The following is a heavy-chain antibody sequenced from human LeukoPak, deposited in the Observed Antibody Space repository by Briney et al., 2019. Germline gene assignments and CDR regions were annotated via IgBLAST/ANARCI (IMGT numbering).Heavy chain of an antibody. CDR1: AFTFSKHP. V-gene: IGHV3-7*01. CDR3: TRDQT. Sequence: GGSLRLSCVASAFTFSKHPMSWVRQAPGKGLEWVANIKEDGSQKYYMDSVKGRFTISRDNAKSSLFLQMNNLRVEDTAVYYCTRDQTWGQGTLVTVSS. CDR2: IKEDGSQK. J-gene: IGHJ4*02.